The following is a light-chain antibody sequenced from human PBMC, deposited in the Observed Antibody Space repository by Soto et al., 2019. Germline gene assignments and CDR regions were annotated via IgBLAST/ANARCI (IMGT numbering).Light chain of an antibody. J-gene: IGKJ2*01. CDR2: AAS. V-gene: IGKV3-20*01. CDR3: QQYGSSSYT. Sequence: IVLTQSPGTLSLSPGERATLSCRASQSISSSYLAWYQQKPGQAPRLLIYAASSRANGIPDRFSGSGSGTDFTLTISRLEPEDFAVYYWQQYGSSSYTFGQGTQLEI. CDR1: QSISSSY.